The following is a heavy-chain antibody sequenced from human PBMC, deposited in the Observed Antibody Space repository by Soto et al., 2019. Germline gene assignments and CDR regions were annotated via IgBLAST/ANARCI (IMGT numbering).Heavy chain of an antibody. Sequence: GPPVKVSCKASGYTFTSYGISWVRQAPGQGLEWMGWISAYNGNTNYAQKLQGRVTMTTDTSTSTAYMELRSLRSDDTAVYYCARNLAVAAHYYYYGMDVWGQGTTVTVSS. D-gene: IGHD6-19*01. CDR2: ISAYNGNT. V-gene: IGHV1-18*04. J-gene: IGHJ6*02. CDR1: GYTFTSYG. CDR3: ARNLAVAAHYYYYGMDV.